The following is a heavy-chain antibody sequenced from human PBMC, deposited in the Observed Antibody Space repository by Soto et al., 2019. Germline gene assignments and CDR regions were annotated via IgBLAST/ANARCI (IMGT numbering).Heavy chain of an antibody. CDR3: ARWVGATSFDY. CDR1: GGSISSGGYY. V-gene: IGHV4-31*03. D-gene: IGHD1-26*01. CDR2: IYYSGST. Sequence: QVQLQESGPGLVKPSQTLSLTCTVSGGSISSGGYYWSWIRQHPGKGLEWIGYIYYSGSTYYNPSLTNRVTISVDTSKTPVSLKLSYVTAAHTAVYYCARWVGATSFDYWGQGTLVAVSS. J-gene: IGHJ4*02.